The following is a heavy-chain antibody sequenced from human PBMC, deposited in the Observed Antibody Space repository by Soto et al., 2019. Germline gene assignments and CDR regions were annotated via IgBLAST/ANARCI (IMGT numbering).Heavy chain of an antibody. CDR1: GYTFTSYA. V-gene: IGHV1-3*01. Sequence: QVQLVQSGAEVKKPGASVKVSCKASGYTFTSYAMHWVRQAPGQRLEWMGWINAGNGNTKYSQKFQGRVTITRDTSASTAYVELSSLRSEDTAVYYCARAGANIVVVPAAIGWFDPWGQGTLVTVSS. CDR2: INAGNGNT. D-gene: IGHD2-2*01. J-gene: IGHJ5*02. CDR3: ARAGANIVVVPAAIGWFDP.